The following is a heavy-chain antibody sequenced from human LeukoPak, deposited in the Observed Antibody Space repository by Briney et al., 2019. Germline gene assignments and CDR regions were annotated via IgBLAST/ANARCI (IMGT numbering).Heavy chain of an antibody. Sequence: GASVKVSCKASGYTFTGYYMHWVRQAPGQGLEWMGWINPNSGGTNYAQKFQGWVTMTRDTSISTAYMELSRLRSDDTAVYYCASRPDYGDYYFDYWGQGTLVTVSS. D-gene: IGHD4-17*01. CDR2: INPNSGGT. CDR1: GYTFTGYY. CDR3: ASRPDYGDYYFDY. J-gene: IGHJ4*02. V-gene: IGHV1-2*04.